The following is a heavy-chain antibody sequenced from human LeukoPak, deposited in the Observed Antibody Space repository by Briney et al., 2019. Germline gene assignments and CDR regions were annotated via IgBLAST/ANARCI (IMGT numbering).Heavy chain of an antibody. CDR3: ARNSHSGYDSSGGPDY. Sequence: GGSLSLFCAASGFPLSIYWMQGVRDARGKGVVCVSRINRDGSSTSYADSVKVRFTTSRDNAKNTLYLQMNSRRAEDTAVYYCARNSHSGYDSSGGPDYWGQGTLVTVSS. CDR1: GFPLSIYW. CDR2: INRDGSST. D-gene: IGHD5-12*01. J-gene: IGHJ4*02. V-gene: IGHV3-74*01.